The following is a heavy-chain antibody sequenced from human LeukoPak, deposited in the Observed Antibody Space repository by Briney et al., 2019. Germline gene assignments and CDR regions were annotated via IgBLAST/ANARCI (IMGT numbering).Heavy chain of an antibody. CDR1: GYTFTSYD. D-gene: IGHD2-15*01. Sequence: ASVKVSCKASGYTFTSYDINWVRQATGQGLERMGWMNPNSGNTGYAQKFQGRVTITRNTSISTAYMELSSLRSEDTAVYYCARLVVVAADPYFDYWGQGTLVTVSS. CDR2: MNPNSGNT. V-gene: IGHV1-8*03. J-gene: IGHJ4*02. CDR3: ARLVVVAADPYFDY.